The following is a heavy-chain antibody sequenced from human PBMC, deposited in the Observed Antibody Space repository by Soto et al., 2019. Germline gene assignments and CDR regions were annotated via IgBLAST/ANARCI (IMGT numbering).Heavy chain of an antibody. Sequence: SQTLSLTCGISGDSVSSTSAAWNWIRQSPSRGLEWLGRTYYRSKWYNDYAVSVKSRISINPDTSKNQFSLQLNSVTPEDTAVYYCARAHSNSWDHFRGMDVWGQGTTVTVSS. J-gene: IGHJ6*02. D-gene: IGHD6-13*01. V-gene: IGHV6-1*01. CDR1: GDSVSSTSAA. CDR3: ARAHSNSWDHFRGMDV. CDR2: TYYRSKWYN.